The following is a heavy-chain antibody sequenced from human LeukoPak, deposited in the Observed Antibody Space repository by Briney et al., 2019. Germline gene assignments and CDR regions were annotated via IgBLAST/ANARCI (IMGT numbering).Heavy chain of an antibody. J-gene: IGHJ4*02. V-gene: IGHV4-4*02. CDR1: GGSISNTNW. Sequence: SETLSLTCGVSGGSISNTNWWTWFRQPPGKGLEWIGEVNLQGSTNYNPSLKSRVAISVDKSENHISLKLTSVTAADTAVYYCARALIAAAGLYYFDYWGQGTLVTVSS. CDR3: ARALIAAAGLYYFDY. D-gene: IGHD6-13*01. CDR2: VNLQGST.